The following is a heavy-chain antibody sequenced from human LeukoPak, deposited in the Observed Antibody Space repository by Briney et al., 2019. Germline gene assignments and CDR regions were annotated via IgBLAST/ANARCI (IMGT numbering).Heavy chain of an antibody. V-gene: IGHV3-66*01. Sequence: GGSLRLSCAASGFTVSSNYMSWVRQAPGKGLEWVSVIYSGGSTYYADSVKGRFTISRDNSKDTLNLQMNSLRAEDTAVYYCARGKRYSTGWYYFDYWGQGTLVTVSS. CDR3: ARGKRYSTGWYYFDY. J-gene: IGHJ4*02. CDR1: GFTVSSNY. D-gene: IGHD6-19*01. CDR2: IYSGGST.